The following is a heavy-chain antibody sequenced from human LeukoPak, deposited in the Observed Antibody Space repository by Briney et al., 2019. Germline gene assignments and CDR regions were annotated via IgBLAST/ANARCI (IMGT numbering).Heavy chain of an antibody. CDR2: IIPIFGTA. D-gene: IGHD3-22*01. Sequence: AASVKVSCKASGGTFSSYAISWVRQAPGQGLEWMGGIIPIFGTANYAQKFQGRVTITADESTSTAYMELSSLRSEDTAVYYCARGPSKYDSSGYYYYYYGMDVWGQGTTVTVSS. J-gene: IGHJ6*02. CDR3: ARGPSKYDSSGYYYYYYGMDV. V-gene: IGHV1-69*13. CDR1: GGTFSSYA.